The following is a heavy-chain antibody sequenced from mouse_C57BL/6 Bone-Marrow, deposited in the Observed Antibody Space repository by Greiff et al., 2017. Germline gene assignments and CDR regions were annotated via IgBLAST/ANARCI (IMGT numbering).Heavy chain of an antibody. CDR3: APTGTAY. D-gene: IGHD4-1*02. Sequence: VQLQQSGAELARPGASVKLSCTASGYTFTSYGISWVKQRTGQGLEWIGEIYPRSGNTYYNEKFKGKATLSADKSSSTAYMELRSLTSEDSAVYFCAPTGTAYWGQGTLVTVSA. CDR2: IYPRSGNT. V-gene: IGHV1-81*01. CDR1: GYTFTSYG. J-gene: IGHJ3*01.